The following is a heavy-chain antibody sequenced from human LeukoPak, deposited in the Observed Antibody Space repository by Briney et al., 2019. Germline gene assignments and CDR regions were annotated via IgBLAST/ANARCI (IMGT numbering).Heavy chain of an antibody. J-gene: IGHJ5*02. D-gene: IGHD2-21*02. CDR2: ISNGNT. CDR1: GFPFSRHA. V-gene: IGHV3-23*01. CDR3: VREAGYCASVCLKSNWFDP. Sequence: GGSLRLSCAASGFPFSRHAMSWVRQPPGKGLEWVSAISNGNTYYADSVRGRFTISRDDSKNTVYLQMNSLRAEDTALYYCVREAGYCASVCLKSNWFDPWGQGTLVTVSS.